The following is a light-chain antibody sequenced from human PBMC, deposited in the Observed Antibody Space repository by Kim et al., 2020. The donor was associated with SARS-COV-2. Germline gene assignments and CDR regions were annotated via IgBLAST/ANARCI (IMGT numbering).Light chain of an antibody. CDR3: QAWDANTGV. J-gene: IGLJ3*02. Sequence: SYELTQPHSVSVSPGQTASIPCSGHRLEDKFVSWYQQKPGQSPVLVIYQDGKRPSGIPERFSGSNSGSTATLTISGTQAMDEADYYCQAWDANTGVFGGGTKVTVL. CDR2: QDG. V-gene: IGLV3-1*01. CDR1: RLEDKF.